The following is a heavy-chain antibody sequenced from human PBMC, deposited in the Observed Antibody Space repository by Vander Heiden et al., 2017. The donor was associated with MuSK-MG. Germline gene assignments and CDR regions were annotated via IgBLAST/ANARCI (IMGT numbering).Heavy chain of an antibody. J-gene: IGHJ5*02. CDR1: GGSFSGYY. Sequence: QVQLQQWGAGLLQPSETLSLTCAVYGGSFSGYYWSWIRQPPGKGLEWMGEINYRGSTNYNPSLKSRVTISGDTSKNKFSLKLSAGTAADTAGYYWARGRRAAMRLNWFDPWGQGTLVTVSS. D-gene: IGHD6-13*01. CDR3: ARGRRAAMRLNWFDP. V-gene: IGHV4-34*01. CDR2: INYRGST.